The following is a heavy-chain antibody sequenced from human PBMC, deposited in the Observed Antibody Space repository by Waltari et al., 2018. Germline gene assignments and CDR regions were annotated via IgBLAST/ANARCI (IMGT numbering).Heavy chain of an antibody. CDR1: DVLVNNYY. J-gene: IGHJ6*02. Sequence: QVQLQESGPGLLKASETLSLTCAVSDVLVNNYYWSWIRQAAGKQLEWIGRVSHSGSSNYNPSLASRVQMYVDRSKNHFSLKLNSVTAADTAIYYCARDQHLAASRGFGMDVWGRGTTVTVSS. V-gene: IGHV4-4*07. D-gene: IGHD3-16*01. CDR3: ARDQHLAASRGFGMDV. CDR2: VSHSGSS.